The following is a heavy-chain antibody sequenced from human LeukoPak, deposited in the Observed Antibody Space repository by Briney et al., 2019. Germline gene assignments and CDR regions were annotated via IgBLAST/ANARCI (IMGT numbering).Heavy chain of an antibody. D-gene: IGHD6-13*01. CDR3: AREATSRVVPAAAGKDLDY. CDR2: VNPSGGNA. CDR1: GYTFSAYY. V-gene: IGHV1-46*01. Sequence: ASVKVSCKASGYTFSAYYIHWVRQAPGQGLEWMGIVNPSGGNARYAQKFQGRVTLTRDTSTSTVYMEVSSLRSDDTAVYYCAREATSRVVPAAAGKDLDYWGQGTPVTVSS. J-gene: IGHJ4*02.